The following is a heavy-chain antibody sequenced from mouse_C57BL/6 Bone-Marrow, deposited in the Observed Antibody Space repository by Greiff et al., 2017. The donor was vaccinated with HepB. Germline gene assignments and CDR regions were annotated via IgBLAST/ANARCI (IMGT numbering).Heavy chain of an antibody. D-gene: IGHD2-5*01. J-gene: IGHJ2*01. CDR1: GYTFTSYW. CDR3: ARTPSYYSNYNYFDY. CDR2: IYPGSGST. Sequence: QVQLKESGAELVKPGASVKMSCKASGYTFTSYWITWVKQRPGQGLEWIGDIYPGSGSTNYNEKFKSKATLTVDTSSSTAYMQLSSLTSEDSAVYYCARTPSYYSNYNYFDYWGQGTTLTVSS. V-gene: IGHV1-55*01.